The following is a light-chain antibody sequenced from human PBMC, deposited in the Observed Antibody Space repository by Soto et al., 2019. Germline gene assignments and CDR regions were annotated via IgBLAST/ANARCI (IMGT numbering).Light chain of an antibody. CDR3: QQYYIYSRT. CDR2: QAS. V-gene: IGKV1-5*03. CDR1: QSISSW. Sequence: DIQMTQSPSALSASVGDRVTITCRASQSISSWLAWYQQKPGKAPKLLIYQASSLEGGVPSRFSGSGSGTEFTLSISSLQPDDFATYYCQQYYIYSRTFGQGTKVDIK. J-gene: IGKJ1*01.